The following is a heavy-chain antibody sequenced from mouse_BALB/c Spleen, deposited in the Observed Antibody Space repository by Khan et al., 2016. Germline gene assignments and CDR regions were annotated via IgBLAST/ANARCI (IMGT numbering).Heavy chain of an antibody. CDR2: LRSGGTT. D-gene: IGHD1-1*02. CDR3: VRGVIMVLDYFDY. CDR1: GFTFSSHA. V-gene: IGHV5-6-5*01. Sequence: EVELVESGGGLVKPGGSLKLSCAASGFTFSSHAMSWVRQTPEKRLEWVASLRSGGTTFYPASLKGRFTISRDNARHILYLQRTKLSSEDTAIYSCVRGVIMVLDYFDYWRQGTTLTVSS. J-gene: IGHJ2*01.